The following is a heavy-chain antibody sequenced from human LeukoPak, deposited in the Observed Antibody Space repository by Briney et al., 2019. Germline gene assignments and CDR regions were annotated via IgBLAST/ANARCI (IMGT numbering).Heavy chain of an antibody. CDR1: GYTFTNYD. CDR3: ARGRSPGTSMEYYYYMDV. V-gene: IGHV1-8*03. Sequence: ASVKVSCKASGYTFTNYDINWVRQATGQGLEWMGWMNPNSATTGYAQKFLGRVTVTRNTSISTTYMELSSLRSEDTAVYHCARGRSPGTSMEYYYYMDVWGKGTTVTVSS. J-gene: IGHJ6*03. D-gene: IGHD1-1*01. CDR2: MNPNSATT.